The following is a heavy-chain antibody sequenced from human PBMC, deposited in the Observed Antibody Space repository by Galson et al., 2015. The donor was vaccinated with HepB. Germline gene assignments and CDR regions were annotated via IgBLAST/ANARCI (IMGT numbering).Heavy chain of an antibody. CDR1: GFSFSSYA. Sequence: SLRLSCAASGFSFSSYAMSWVRQDPGQGLEWVSTINGSGGSTYYADSVKGRFTISRDNSKPTLYLQISSLRAEDTAIYYCATRLGTGDTTYYFDYWGQGTLVTVSS. D-gene: IGHD2/OR15-2a*01. V-gene: IGHV3-23*01. CDR2: INGSGGST. CDR3: ATRLGTGDTTYYFDY. J-gene: IGHJ4*02.